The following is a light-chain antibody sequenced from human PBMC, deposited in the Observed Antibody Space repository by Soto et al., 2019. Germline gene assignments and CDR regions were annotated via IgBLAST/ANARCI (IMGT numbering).Light chain of an antibody. CDR3: TSYTTRSTWV. Sequence: QSVLTQPASVSGSPGQSITISCTGTSSDVGYYNYVSWYQQHPGKAPQLMIYEVSNRPSGVSNRFSGSKSGSTASLTISGLQPEDEADFYCTSYTTRSTWVFGGGTKLTVL. CDR1: SSDVGYYNY. J-gene: IGLJ3*02. CDR2: EVS. V-gene: IGLV2-14*01.